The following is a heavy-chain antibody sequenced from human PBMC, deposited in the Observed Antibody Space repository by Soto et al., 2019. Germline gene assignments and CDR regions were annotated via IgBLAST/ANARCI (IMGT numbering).Heavy chain of an antibody. J-gene: IGHJ3*02. CDR1: GDSISSSNSH. Sequence: SETLSLTCTVSGDSISSSNSHWGWTRQPPGKGLEYIGSVYYGGAIFYSGNIYYNPSLKSRVTISVDTSKNQFSLRLSSVTATDTGVYYCVRYDRINMKPYSPEGFHIWGQGTMVTVSS. CDR3: VRYDRINMKPYSPEGFHI. V-gene: IGHV4-39*01. CDR2: VYYGGAIFYSGNI. D-gene: IGHD3-3*02.